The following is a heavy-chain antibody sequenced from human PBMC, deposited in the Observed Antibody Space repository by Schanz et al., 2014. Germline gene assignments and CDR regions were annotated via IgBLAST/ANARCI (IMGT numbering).Heavy chain of an antibody. V-gene: IGHV3-23*01. CDR3: AKSMYSTSWAFDF. D-gene: IGHD2-2*01. CDR1: GFTFSTYA. Sequence: EVKLLESGGHLVQPGGSLRLSCVASGFTFSTYAMSWVRQAPGKGLEWVSYISSSSSTIYYADSVKGRFTISRDNSKNTLYVQMNSLRAEDTAVYYCAKSMYSTSWAFDFWGQGAQVTVPS. J-gene: IGHJ4*02. CDR2: ISSSSSTI.